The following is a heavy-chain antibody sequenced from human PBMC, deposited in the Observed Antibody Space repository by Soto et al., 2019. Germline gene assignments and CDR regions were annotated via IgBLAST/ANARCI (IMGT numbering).Heavy chain of an antibody. CDR2: INAGNGNT. D-gene: IGHD3-3*01. CDR1: GYTFTSYA. V-gene: IGHV1-3*01. CDR3: ARDSRIKIFGVVPRRNYFDY. Sequence: ASVKVSCKASGYTFTSYAMHWVRQAPGQRLEWMGWINAGNGNTKYSQKFQGRVTITRDTSASTAYMELSSLRSEDTAVYYCARDSRIKIFGVVPRRNYFDYWGQGTLVTVSS. J-gene: IGHJ4*02.